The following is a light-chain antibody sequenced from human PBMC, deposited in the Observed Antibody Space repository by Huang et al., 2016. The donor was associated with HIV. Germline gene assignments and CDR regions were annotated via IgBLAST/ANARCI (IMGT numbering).Light chain of an antibody. CDR1: QSVSARN. CDR2: GAS. CDR3: QHYGTLFT. V-gene: IGKV3-20*01. J-gene: IGKJ2*01. Sequence: EIILTQSPATLSLSTGERDTLSCRASQSVSARNLAWYQQKLGQAPRLLIYGASTRATGIADRFSASGAGTDFTLTISRLEPEDFAVYYCQHYGTLFTFGQGTEVEIK.